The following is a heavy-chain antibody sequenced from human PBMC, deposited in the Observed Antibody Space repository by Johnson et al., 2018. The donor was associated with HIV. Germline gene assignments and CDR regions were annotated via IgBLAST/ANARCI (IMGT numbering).Heavy chain of an antibody. D-gene: IGHD6-19*01. CDR3: TTASRGGWI. CDR2: IYSGGAT. CDR1: GSTVSSNY. Sequence: VQLVESGGGLVQPGGSLRLSCAASGSTVSSNYMSWVRQAPGKGLEWVSVIYSGGATYSADSVKGRFTISRDDSKNTLYLQMNSLKTEDTAVYYCTTASRGGWIWGQGTMVTVSS. J-gene: IGHJ3*02. V-gene: IGHV3-66*01.